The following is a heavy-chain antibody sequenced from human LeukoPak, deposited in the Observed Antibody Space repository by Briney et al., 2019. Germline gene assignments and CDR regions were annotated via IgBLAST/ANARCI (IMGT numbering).Heavy chain of an antibody. Sequence: SETLSLTCTVSGGSISSYYWSWIRQPPGKGLEWIGYIYYSGSTNYNPSLKSRVTISVDTSKNQFSLKLSSVTAADTAVYYCARASLGRGRYRSFDYWGQGTLVTVSS. D-gene: IGHD1-26*01. CDR2: IYYSGST. CDR3: ARASLGRGRYRSFDY. CDR1: GGSISSYY. J-gene: IGHJ4*02. V-gene: IGHV4-59*01.